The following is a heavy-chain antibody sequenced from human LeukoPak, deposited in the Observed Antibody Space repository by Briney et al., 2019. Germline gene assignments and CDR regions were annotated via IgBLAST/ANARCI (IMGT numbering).Heavy chain of an antibody. Sequence: SETLSLTCTVSGGSISSSSYYWGWIRQPPGKGLEWIGSIYYSGSTYYNPSLKSRVTISVDTSKNQFSLKLSSVTAADTAVYYCARQAYYDSSGYSHVAFDIWGQGTMVSVSS. D-gene: IGHD3-22*01. V-gene: IGHV4-39*01. CDR3: ARQAYYDSSGYSHVAFDI. CDR1: GGSISSSSYY. CDR2: IYYSGST. J-gene: IGHJ3*02.